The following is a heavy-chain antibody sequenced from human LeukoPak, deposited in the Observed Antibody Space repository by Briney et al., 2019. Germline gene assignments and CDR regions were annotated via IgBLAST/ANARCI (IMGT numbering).Heavy chain of an antibody. CDR3: TTVGYGDNTFDS. J-gene: IGHJ4*02. D-gene: IGHD4-17*01. CDR2: LKSKTGGGTT. V-gene: IGHV3-15*01. Sequence: GGSLRLSCAVASGFPFSRAWMGWVRQAPGKGLEWVGRLKSKTGGGTTDYAAPVKGRFIISRDDSKNTLFLQMNSLKIEDTAVYYCTTVGYGDNTFDSWGQGTLVTVSS. CDR1: GFPFSRAW.